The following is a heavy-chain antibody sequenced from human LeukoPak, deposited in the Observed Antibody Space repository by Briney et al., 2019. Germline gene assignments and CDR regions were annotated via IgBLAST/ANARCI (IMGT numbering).Heavy chain of an antibody. V-gene: IGHV1-2*02. J-gene: IGHJ4*02. CDR2: IHPNSGGT. Sequence: ASVKVSCKGSGYTFTGDYIHWVRQAPGQGLEWMGWIHPNSGGTNYAQKFQGRVTMTRDTSISTAYMELSRLRSDDTAVYYCARDKSNYDYVWGSYRYVDYWGQGTLVTVSS. D-gene: IGHD3-16*02. CDR1: GYTFTGDY. CDR3: ARDKSNYDYVWGSYRYVDY.